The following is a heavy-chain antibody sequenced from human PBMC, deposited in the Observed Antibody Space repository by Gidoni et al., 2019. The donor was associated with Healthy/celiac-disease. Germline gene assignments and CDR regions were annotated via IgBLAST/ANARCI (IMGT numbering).Heavy chain of an antibody. D-gene: IGHD4-17*01. J-gene: IGHJ3*02. V-gene: IGHV3-33*01. Sequence: QVQLVESGGGVVQPGRSLRLSCAASGFTFSSYGMHWVRQAPGKGLEWVAVIWYDGSNKYYADSVKGRFTISRDNSKNTLYLQMNSLRAEDTAVYYCARVGDYGDYVGAFDIWGQGTMVTVSS. CDR3: ARVGDYGDYVGAFDI. CDR1: GFTFSSYG. CDR2: IWYDGSNK.